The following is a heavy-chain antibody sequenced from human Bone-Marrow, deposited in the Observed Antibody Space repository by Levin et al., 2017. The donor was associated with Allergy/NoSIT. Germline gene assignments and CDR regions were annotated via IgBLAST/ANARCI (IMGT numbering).Heavy chain of an antibody. CDR2: ISYDGSNK. CDR3: AKTIEMATIRDAFDI. V-gene: IGHV3-30*18. J-gene: IGHJ3*02. Sequence: GESLKISCAASGFTFSSYGMHWVRQAPGKGLEWVAVISYDGSNKYYADSVKGRFTISRDNSKNTLYLQMNSLRAEDTAVYYCAKTIEMATIRDAFDIWGQGTMVTVSS. D-gene: IGHD5-24*01. CDR1: GFTFSSYG.